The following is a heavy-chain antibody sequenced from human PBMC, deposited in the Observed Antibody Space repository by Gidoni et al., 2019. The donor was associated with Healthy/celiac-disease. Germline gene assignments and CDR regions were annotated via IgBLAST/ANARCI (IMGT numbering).Heavy chain of an antibody. CDR1: GCTFSSYA. D-gene: IGHD6-13*01. CDR2: ISGSGGST. Sequence: EVQLLESGGGLLQPGGSMRLSCADSGCTFSSYAMSWVRQAPGKGLEWVSAISGSGGSTYYADSVKGRFTISRDNSKNTLYLQMNSLRAEDTAVYYCAKDWSSSGFRNWFDPWGQGTLVTVSS. V-gene: IGHV3-23*01. CDR3: AKDWSSSGFRNWFDP. J-gene: IGHJ5*02.